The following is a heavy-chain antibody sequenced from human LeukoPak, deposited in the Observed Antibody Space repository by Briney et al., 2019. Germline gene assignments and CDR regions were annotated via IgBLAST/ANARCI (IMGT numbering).Heavy chain of an antibody. CDR2: ISSRSTTM. J-gene: IGHJ3*02. CDR3: CRAAAGTKAFDI. D-gene: IGHD6-13*01. V-gene: IGHV3-11*01. Sequence: PGGSLRLSCAASGFIFSDYYMSWIRQAPGKGLEWVSYISSRSTTMYYADSVKGRFTISRDNSKNSLYLQMNSLRAEDTALYYCCRAAAGTKAFDIWGQGTMVTVSS. CDR1: GFIFSDYY.